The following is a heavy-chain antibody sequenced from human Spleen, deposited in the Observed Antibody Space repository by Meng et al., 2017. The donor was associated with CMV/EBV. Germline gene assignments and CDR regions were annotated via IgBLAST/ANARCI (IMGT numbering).Heavy chain of an antibody. CDR3: AKDLGTEYQLLMEGNYHYYGMDV. CDR1: KFTFSDYG. J-gene: IGHJ6*02. V-gene: IGHV3-30*02. D-gene: IGHD2-2*01. Sequence: GESLKISCAASKFTFSDYGMHWVRQAPGKGLEWVAFIRYDGTNEDYADSVKGRFTISRDNSKNTLYLQMNSVRLEDTAVYYCAKDLGTEYQLLMEGNYHYYGMDVWGQGTTVTVSS. CDR2: IRYDGTNE.